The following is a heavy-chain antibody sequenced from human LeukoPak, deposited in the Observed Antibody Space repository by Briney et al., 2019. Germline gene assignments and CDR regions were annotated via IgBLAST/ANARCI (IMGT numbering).Heavy chain of an antibody. J-gene: IGHJ6*03. D-gene: IGHD6-13*01. CDR2: IKQDGSEK. CDR1: GFTFSSYW. CDR3: ARTLYSSSWYALDYYYYMDV. V-gene: IGHV3-7*01. Sequence: PGGSLRLSCAASGFTFSSYWMSWVRQAPGKGLEWVANIKQDGSEKYYVDSVKGRFTISRDNAKNSLYLQMNSLRAEDTAVYYCARTLYSSSWYALDYYYYMDVWGKGTTVTVSS.